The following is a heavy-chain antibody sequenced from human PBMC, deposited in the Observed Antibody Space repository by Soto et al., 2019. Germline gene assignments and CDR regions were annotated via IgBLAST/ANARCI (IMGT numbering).Heavy chain of an antibody. CDR1: CGSISSGGYY. CDR2: IYYSGST. CDR3: ARVVVVGYFDY. D-gene: IGHD2-15*01. J-gene: IGHJ4*02. Sequence: SETLSLTCTVSCGSISSGGYYWSWIRQHPGKGLEWIGYIYYSGSTYYNPSLKSRVTISVDTSKNQFPLKLSSVTAADTAVYYCARVVVVGYFDYWGQGTLVTVSS. V-gene: IGHV4-31*03.